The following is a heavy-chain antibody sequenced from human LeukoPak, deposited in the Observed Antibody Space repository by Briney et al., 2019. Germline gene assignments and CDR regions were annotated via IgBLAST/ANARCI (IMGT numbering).Heavy chain of an antibody. CDR2: INPNSGGT. V-gene: IGHV1-2*02. D-gene: IGHD3-3*01. Sequence: ASVTVSCKASGYTFTGYYMHWVRQAPGQGLEWMGWINPNSGGTNYAQKFQGRVTMTRDTSIITAYMELSRLRSDDTAVYYCARDWGRRGYYDFWSGDDNRFDPWGQGTLVTASS. CDR1: GYTFTGYY. J-gene: IGHJ5*02. CDR3: ARDWGRRGYYDFWSGDDNRFDP.